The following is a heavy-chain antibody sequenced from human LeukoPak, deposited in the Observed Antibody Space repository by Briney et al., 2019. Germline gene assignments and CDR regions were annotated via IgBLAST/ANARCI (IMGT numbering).Heavy chain of an antibody. V-gene: IGHV3-9*01. CDR3: AKDPYYYDSSRFDY. J-gene: IGHJ4*02. CDR1: GFTFDDYA. D-gene: IGHD3-22*01. Sequence: PGGSLRLSCAASGFTFDDYAMHWVRQAPGKGLEWVSGISWNSGSIGCADSVKGRFTISRDNAKNSLYLQMNSLRAEDTALHYCAKDPYYYDSSRFDYWGQGTLVTVSS. CDR2: ISWNSGSI.